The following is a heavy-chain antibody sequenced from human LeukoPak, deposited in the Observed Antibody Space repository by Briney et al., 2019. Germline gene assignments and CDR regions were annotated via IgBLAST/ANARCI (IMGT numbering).Heavy chain of an antibody. J-gene: IGHJ2*01. D-gene: IGHD3-22*01. CDR3: ARGVSMIVVVIHDWYFDL. Sequence: SETLSLTCTVSGGSISSSSYYWGWIRQPPGKGLEWIGNIYYSGGTYYNPSLKSRVTISVDTSKNQFSLKLSSVTATDTAVYYCARGVSMIVVVIHDWYFDLWGRGTLVTVSS. CDR1: GGSISSSSYY. CDR2: IYYSGGT. V-gene: IGHV4-39*01.